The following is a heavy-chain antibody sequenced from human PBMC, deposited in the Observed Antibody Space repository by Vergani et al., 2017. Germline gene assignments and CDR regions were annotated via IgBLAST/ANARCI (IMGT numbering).Heavy chain of an antibody. CDR1: GFTFSSYS. Sequence: EVQLVESGGGLVQPGGSLRLSCAASGFTFSSYSMNWVRQAPGKGLEWVSYISSSSSTIYYADSVQGRFTISRDNAKNSLYLQMNSLRAEDTAVYYCARDQGSGSYYPTYGMDVWGQGTTVTVSS. J-gene: IGHJ6*02. CDR2: ISSSSSTI. D-gene: IGHD3-10*01. CDR3: ARDQGSGSYYPTYGMDV. V-gene: IGHV3-48*01.